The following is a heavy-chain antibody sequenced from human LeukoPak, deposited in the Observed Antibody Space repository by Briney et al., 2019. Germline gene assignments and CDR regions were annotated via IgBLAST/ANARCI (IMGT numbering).Heavy chain of an antibody. J-gene: IGHJ6*03. Sequence: GGSLRLSCAASGFTFSSYSMSWVRQAPGKGLEWVSSISSSSYIYYADSVKGRFTISRDNAKNSLYLQMNSLRAEDTAVYYCARANDNYYYYYMDVWGKGTTVTISS. CDR3: ARANDNYYYYYMDV. CDR1: GFTFSSYS. D-gene: IGHD3-9*01. CDR2: ISSSSYI. V-gene: IGHV3-21*01.